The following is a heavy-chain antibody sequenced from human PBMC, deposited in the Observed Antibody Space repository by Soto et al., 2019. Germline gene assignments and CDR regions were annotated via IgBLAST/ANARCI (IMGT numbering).Heavy chain of an antibody. CDR1: GYTFTGYY. CDR2: INPNSGGT. Sequence: ASVKVSCKASGYTFTGYYMHWVRQAPGQGLEWMGWINPNSGGTNYAQKFQGRVTMTRDTSISTAYMELSRLRSDDTAVYYCARYLVLRFLEWLSSKGMDVWGQGTTVTVSS. D-gene: IGHD3-3*01. CDR3: ARYLVLRFLEWLSSKGMDV. J-gene: IGHJ6*02. V-gene: IGHV1-2*02.